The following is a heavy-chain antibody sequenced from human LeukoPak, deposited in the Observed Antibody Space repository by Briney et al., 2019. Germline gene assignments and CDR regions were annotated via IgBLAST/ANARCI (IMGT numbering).Heavy chain of an antibody. Sequence: SETLSLTCTVSGGSISSYYWSWIRQPPGKGLEWIGYIYYSGSTNYNPSLKSRVTISVDTSENQFSLKLSSVTAADTAVYYCARSSRYFDWLSHQYYFDYWGQGTLVTVSS. J-gene: IGHJ4*02. CDR2: IYYSGST. V-gene: IGHV4-59*01. D-gene: IGHD3-9*01. CDR3: ARSSRYFDWLSHQYYFDY. CDR1: GGSISSYY.